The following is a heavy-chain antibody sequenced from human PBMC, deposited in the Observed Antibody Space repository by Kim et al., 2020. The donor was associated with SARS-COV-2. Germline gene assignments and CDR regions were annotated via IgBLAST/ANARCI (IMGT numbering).Heavy chain of an antibody. V-gene: IGHV3-23*01. J-gene: IGHJ4*02. CDR3: AKCPSSGGCRGLQFDY. Sequence: GGSLRLSCAASGVTFSSYAMNWVRQAPGKGLEWVSIISGSSSYVIYADSVKGRFTISRDNSKNTLLLQMDSLRVEDTAVYFCAKCPSSGGCRGLQFDYWGLGTLVTVSS. CDR2: ISGSSSYV. CDR1: GVTFSSYA. D-gene: IGHD6-25*01.